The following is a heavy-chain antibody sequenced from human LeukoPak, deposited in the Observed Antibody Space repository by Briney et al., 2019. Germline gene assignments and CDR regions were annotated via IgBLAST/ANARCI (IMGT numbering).Heavy chain of an antibody. V-gene: IGHV3-48*01. Sequence: GGSLRLSCAASGFTFSNYGMNWVRQAPGKGLECVSYISSGGSTIYYADSVKGRFTISRDNAKNLLYLQMNSLRAEDTAVYYCARDYYDSSGDYWGQGTLATVSS. CDR2: ISSGGSTI. D-gene: IGHD3-22*01. CDR3: ARDYYDSSGDY. J-gene: IGHJ4*02. CDR1: GFTFSNYG.